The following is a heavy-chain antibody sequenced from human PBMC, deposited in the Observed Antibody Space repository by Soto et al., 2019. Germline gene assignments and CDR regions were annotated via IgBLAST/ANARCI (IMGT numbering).Heavy chain of an antibody. Sequence: QVQLQESGPGLVKPSETLSLTCTVSGGSIRSYYWSWIRQPPGQGLEWIGYIYYSGSTNYNPSLKSRVTISVDTSTSQFSLKLSSVTAADTAMYYGAREAGVQYPFDPCGQGTLVTVSS. CDR1: GGSIRSYY. J-gene: IGHJ5*02. CDR3: AREAGVQYPFDP. D-gene: IGHD1-1*01. CDR2: IYYSGST. V-gene: IGHV4-59*01.